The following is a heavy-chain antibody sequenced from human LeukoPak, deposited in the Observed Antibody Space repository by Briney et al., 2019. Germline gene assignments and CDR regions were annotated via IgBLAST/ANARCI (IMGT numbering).Heavy chain of an antibody. Sequence: GGSLRLSCAASGFTFSSYAMHWVRQAPGKGLEWVAVISYDGSKKYYADSVKGRFTISRDNSKNTLYLQMNSLRAEDTAVYYCARGGHVDYCGQGTLVTVSS. CDR1: GFTFSSYA. CDR3: ARGGHVDY. J-gene: IGHJ4*02. V-gene: IGHV3-30*03. CDR2: ISYDGSKK. D-gene: IGHD3-16*01.